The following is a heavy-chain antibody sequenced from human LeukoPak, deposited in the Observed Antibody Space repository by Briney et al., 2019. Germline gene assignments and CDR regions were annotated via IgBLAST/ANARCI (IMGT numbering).Heavy chain of an antibody. V-gene: IGHV4-4*07. D-gene: IGHD3-3*01. J-gene: IGHJ5*02. CDR1: GGSISSYY. CDR2: IYTSGST. Sequence: SETLSLTCTVSGGSISSYYWSWIRQPAGKGLEWIGRIYTSGSTNYNPSLKSRVTMSVDASKNQFSLKLSSVTAADTAVYYCARDYRSTIFGVVTRGWFDPWGQGTLVTVSS. CDR3: ARDYRSTIFGVVTRGWFDP.